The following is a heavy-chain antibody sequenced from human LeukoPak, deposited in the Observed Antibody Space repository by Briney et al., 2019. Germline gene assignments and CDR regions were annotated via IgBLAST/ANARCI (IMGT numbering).Heavy chain of an antibody. CDR1: GGSISSSSYY. CDR2: IYYSGST. CDR3: ARRRDVDTTISGYYYMDV. D-gene: IGHD5-18*01. J-gene: IGHJ6*03. Sequence: SETLSLTCTVSGGSISSSSYYWGWIRQPPGKGLEWIGSIYYSGSTYYNPSLKSRVTISVDTSKNQFSLKLSSVTAADTAVYYCARRRDVDTTISGYYYMDVWGKGTTVTISS. V-gene: IGHV4-39*07.